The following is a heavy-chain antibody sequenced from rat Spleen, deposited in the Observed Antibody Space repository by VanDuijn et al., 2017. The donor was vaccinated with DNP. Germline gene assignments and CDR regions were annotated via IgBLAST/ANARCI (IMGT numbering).Heavy chain of an antibody. D-gene: IGHD1-9*01. CDR2: ISYSGTT. V-gene: IGHV3-1*01. J-gene: IGHJ1*01. Sequence: EVQLQESGPGLVKPSQSLSLTCSVTGYSITSNYWGWIRKFPRNKMEYIGHISYSGTTNYNPSLKSRISITRDTSKNQFFLQVKSVTTEDTATYYCTRLIYYGYNFWYFDFWGPGTMVTVSS. CDR3: TRLIYYGYNFWYFDF. CDR1: GYSITSNY.